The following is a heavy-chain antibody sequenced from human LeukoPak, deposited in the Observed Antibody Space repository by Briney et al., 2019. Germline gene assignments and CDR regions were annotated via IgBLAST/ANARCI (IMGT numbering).Heavy chain of an antibody. CDR2: IYDSGST. J-gene: IGHJ4*02. V-gene: IGHV4-39*07. D-gene: IGHD5-18*01. CDR3: ARLRGYSYGQLDSDY. CDR1: GGSIRSSYYY. Sequence: SETLSLTCTVSGGSIRSSYYYWGWIRQPPGKGLEWIGSIYDSGSTYYNPSLKSRVTISVDTSKNQFSLKLSSVTAADTAVYYCARLRGYSYGQLDSDYWGQGTLVTVSS.